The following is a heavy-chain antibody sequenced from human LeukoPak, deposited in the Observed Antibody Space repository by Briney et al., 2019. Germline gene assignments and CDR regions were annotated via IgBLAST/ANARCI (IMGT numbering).Heavy chain of an antibody. Sequence: PGGSLRLSCAASGFTFSNYGMHWVRQAPGKGLEWVALISYDGSNKYYADSVKGRFTISRDNSKNTLYLQMNSLRAEDTAVYYRAKDLSWYMEGFDYWGQGTLVTVSS. J-gene: IGHJ4*02. CDR1: GFTFSNYG. V-gene: IGHV3-30*18. CDR2: ISYDGSNK. CDR3: AKDLSWYMEGFDY. D-gene: IGHD6-13*01.